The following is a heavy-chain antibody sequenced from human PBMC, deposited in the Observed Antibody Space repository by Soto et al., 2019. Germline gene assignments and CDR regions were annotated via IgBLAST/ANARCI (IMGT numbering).Heavy chain of an antibody. CDR2: IIPIFGTA. CDR1: GCTFSSYA. Sequence: QVQLVQSGAEVKKPGSSVKVSCKASGCTFSSYAISWVRQAPGQGLEWMGGIIPIFGTANYAQKFQGRVTITADESTSTAYMELSSLRSEDTAVYYCAREHTIFGVAPNWFDPWGQGTLVTVSS. D-gene: IGHD3-3*01. J-gene: IGHJ5*02. V-gene: IGHV1-69*01. CDR3: AREHTIFGVAPNWFDP.